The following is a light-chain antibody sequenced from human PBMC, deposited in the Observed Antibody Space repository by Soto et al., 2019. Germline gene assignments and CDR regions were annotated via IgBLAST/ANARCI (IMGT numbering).Light chain of an antibody. CDR1: QSVSRSY. J-gene: IGKJ2*01. CDR3: QQYGSSPYT. CDR2: ATS. V-gene: IGKV3-20*01. Sequence: EMVLTQSPGPLSLSPGERDTLSCRASQSVSRSYLAWYQQNPGQPPSLLIYATSSRATGIPDRFSGSGSGTDFTLTISRLEPEDFAVYYCQQYGSSPYTFGQGTKLEIK.